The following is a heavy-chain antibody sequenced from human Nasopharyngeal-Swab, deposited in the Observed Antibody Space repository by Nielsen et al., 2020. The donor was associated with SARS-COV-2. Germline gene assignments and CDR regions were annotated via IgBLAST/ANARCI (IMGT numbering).Heavy chain of an antibody. V-gene: IGHV3-66*01. CDR3: ARDYGDYDNNAFDI. J-gene: IGHJ3*02. CDR2: IYSGGST. D-gene: IGHD4-17*01. Sequence: GESLKISCAASGFTVSSNYMSWVRQAPGKGLEWVSVIYSGGSTYYADSVKGRFTISRDNSKNTLYLQMNSLRAEDTAVYYCARDYGDYDNNAFDIWGQGTMVTVSS. CDR1: GFTVSSNY.